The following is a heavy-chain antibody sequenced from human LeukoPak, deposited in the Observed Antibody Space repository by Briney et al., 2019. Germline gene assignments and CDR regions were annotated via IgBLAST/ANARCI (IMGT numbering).Heavy chain of an antibody. J-gene: IGHJ4*02. D-gene: IGHD1-26*01. V-gene: IGHV3-30*04. CDR3: AKHGPVPGVGYFAFDY. CDR2: ISYDGSNK. CDR1: GFPFSSYA. Sequence: LGRSLRLSCAASGFPFSSYAMHWVRQPPGRGLEWVAVISYDGSNKYYAASVKGRFTISRDNSKNTLYLQMNSLRAEDTAVYYCAKHGPVPGVGYFAFDYWGQGTLVAVSS.